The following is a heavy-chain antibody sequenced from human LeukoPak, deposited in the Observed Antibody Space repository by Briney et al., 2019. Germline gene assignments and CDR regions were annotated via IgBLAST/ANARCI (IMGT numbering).Heavy chain of an antibody. CDR2: ISGSGGST. CDR1: GFTFSSYA. Sequence: GGSLRLPCAASGFTFSSYAMSWVRQAPGKGLEWVSAISGSGGSTYYADSVKGRFTISRDNSKNTLYLQMNSLRAEDTAVYYCAKDEADSSSWYGGDYWGQGTLVTVSS. CDR3: AKDEADSSSWYGGDY. J-gene: IGHJ4*02. V-gene: IGHV3-23*01. D-gene: IGHD6-13*01.